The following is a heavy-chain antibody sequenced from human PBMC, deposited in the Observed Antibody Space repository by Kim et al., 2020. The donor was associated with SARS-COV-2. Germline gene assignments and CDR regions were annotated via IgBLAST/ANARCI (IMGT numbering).Heavy chain of an antibody. CDR1: GGSISSSSYY. CDR2: IYYSGST. CDR3: AREIVIVVSNRGWFDP. J-gene: IGHJ5*02. D-gene: IGHD3-22*01. Sequence: SETLSLTCTVSGGSISSSSYYWGWIRQPPGKGLEWIGSIYYSGSTHYNPSLKSRVTISVDTSKNQFSLKLSSVTAADTAVYYCAREIVIVVSNRGWFDPWGQGTLVTVSS. V-gene: IGHV4-39*07.